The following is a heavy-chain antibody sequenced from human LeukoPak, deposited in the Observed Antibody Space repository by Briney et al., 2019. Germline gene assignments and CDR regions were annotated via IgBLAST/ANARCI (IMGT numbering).Heavy chain of an antibody. CDR1: GYTFTGYY. CDR2: INPNSGGT. V-gene: IGHV1-2*02. CDR3: ARQYGDDRYNWFDP. D-gene: IGHD4-17*01. Sequence: ASVKVSCKASGYTFTGYYMHWVRQAPGQGLEWMGWINPNSGGTNYAQKFQGRVTMTWDTSISTAYMELSSLGSDDTAIYYCARQYGDDRYNWFDPWGQGTLVTVSS. J-gene: IGHJ5*02.